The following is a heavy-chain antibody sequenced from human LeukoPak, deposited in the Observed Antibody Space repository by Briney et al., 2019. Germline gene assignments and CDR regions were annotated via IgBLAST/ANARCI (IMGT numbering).Heavy chain of an antibody. CDR1: GGSISSYY. V-gene: IGHV4-59*01. Sequence: SETLSLTCTVSGGSISSYYWSLIRQPPGKGLEWIGYIYYSGSTNYNPSLKSRVTISVDTSKNQFSLKLSSVTAADTAVYYCARSTCSGGSCSIDYWGQGTLVTVSS. CDR3: ARSTCSGGSCSIDY. CDR2: IYYSGST. D-gene: IGHD2-15*01. J-gene: IGHJ4*02.